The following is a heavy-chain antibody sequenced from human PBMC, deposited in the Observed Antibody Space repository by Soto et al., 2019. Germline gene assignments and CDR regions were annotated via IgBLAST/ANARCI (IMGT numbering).Heavy chain of an antibody. CDR3: DREHLHRCYGYWFRLKYYAIYV. Sequence: GGSLRISSAAYEFTFGNYGIHWVRQAPGKGLEWVAFMSDDGRKEYYADSVKGRFTISRDDSKRKVYLQTNNLRPEDTAMYYCDREHLHRCYGYWFRLKYYAIYVSGRG. V-gene: IGHV3-30*03. D-gene: IGHD5-18*01. CDR1: EFTFGNYG. CDR2: MSDDGRKE. J-gene: IGHJ6*02.